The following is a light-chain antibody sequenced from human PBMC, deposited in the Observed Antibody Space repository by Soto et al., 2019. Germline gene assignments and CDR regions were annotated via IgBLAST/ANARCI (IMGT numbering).Light chain of an antibody. Sequence: DSQMTQSPSTLSASVGDRVTISCRASQSISSWLAWYQQKPGKAPNLLIYKASTLESGVPSRFSGSGSGTEFTLTISGLQPDDFATYYCQQYNSYPWTFGQGTKVDIK. CDR1: QSISSW. CDR3: QQYNSYPWT. V-gene: IGKV1-5*03. CDR2: KAS. J-gene: IGKJ1*01.